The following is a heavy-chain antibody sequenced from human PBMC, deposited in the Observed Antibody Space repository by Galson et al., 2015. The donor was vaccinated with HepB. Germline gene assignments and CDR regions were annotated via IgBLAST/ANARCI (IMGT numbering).Heavy chain of an antibody. D-gene: IGHD3-22*01. J-gene: IGHJ6*02. Sequence: SLRLSCAASGFTFSSYGMHWVRQAPGKGLEWVAVIWYDGSNKYYADSVKGRFTISRDNSKNTLYLQMNSLRAEDTAVYYCARDHEPYYYDSSGYYYPRSYYGMDVWGQGTTVTVSS. V-gene: IGHV3-33*01. CDR1: GFTFSSYG. CDR2: IWYDGSNK. CDR3: ARDHEPYYYDSSGYYYPRSYYGMDV.